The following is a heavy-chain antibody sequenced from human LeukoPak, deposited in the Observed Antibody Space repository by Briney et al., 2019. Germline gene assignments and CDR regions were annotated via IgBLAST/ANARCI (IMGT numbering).Heavy chain of an antibody. CDR2: IYYSGST. CDR3: ASKVCGGDCYHDY. V-gene: IGHV4-31*03. D-gene: IGHD2-21*02. Sequence: SETLSLTCTVSGGSISSGGYYWSWIRQHPGKGLEWIGYIYYSGSTYYNPSLKSRVTIPVDTSKNQFSLKLSSVTAADTAVYYCASKVCGGDCYHDYWGQGTLVTVSS. J-gene: IGHJ4*02. CDR1: GGSISSGGYY.